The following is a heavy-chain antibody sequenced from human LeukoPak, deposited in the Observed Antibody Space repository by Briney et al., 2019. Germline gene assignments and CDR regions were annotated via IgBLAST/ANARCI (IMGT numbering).Heavy chain of an antibody. CDR3: ARDAGFKGQQLGY. CDR1: GGSISSYY. V-gene: IGHV4-4*07. Sequence: PSDTLSLTCTVSGGSISSYYWSWIRQPAGRGLEGIGRIYTSGSTNYNPSLKSRVTMSVDTSKNQFSLKLSSVTAADTAVYYCARDAGFKGQQLGYWGQGTLVTVSS. J-gene: IGHJ4*02. CDR2: IYTSGST. D-gene: IGHD6-6*01.